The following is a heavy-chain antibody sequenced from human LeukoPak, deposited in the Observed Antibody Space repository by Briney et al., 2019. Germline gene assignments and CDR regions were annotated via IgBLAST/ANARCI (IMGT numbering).Heavy chain of an antibody. CDR3: ARHELTGFSSAHWFDP. CDR2: IYYSGTT. Sequence: PSETLSLTCTVSGGSVSTNNYYWGWIRQSPGKGLEGMGSIYYSGTTYYNPSLKSPVTISVDTSKDQISLKLNSVTAADTGLYYCARHELTGFSSAHWFDPWGQGTLVTVSS. D-gene: IGHD6-25*01. V-gene: IGHV4-39*01. J-gene: IGHJ5*02. CDR1: GGSVSTNNYY.